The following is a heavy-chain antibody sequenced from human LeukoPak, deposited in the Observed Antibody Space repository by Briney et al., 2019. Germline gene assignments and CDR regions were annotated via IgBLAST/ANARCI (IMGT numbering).Heavy chain of an antibody. CDR2: IYYSGST. CDR1: GGSISSYY. D-gene: IGHD2-2*01. CDR3: ARQPVVPAVPGNHAFDI. V-gene: IGHV4-59*08. J-gene: IGHJ3*02. Sequence: SETLSLTCTVSGGSISSYYWSWIRQPPGKGLEWIGYIYYSGSTNYNPSLKSRVTISVDTSKNQFSLKLSSVTAADTAVYYCARQPVVPAVPGNHAFDIWGQGTMVTVSS.